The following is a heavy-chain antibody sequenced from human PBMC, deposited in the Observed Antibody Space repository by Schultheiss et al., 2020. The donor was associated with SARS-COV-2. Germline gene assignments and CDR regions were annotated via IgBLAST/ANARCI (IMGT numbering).Heavy chain of an antibody. J-gene: IGHJ4*02. CDR1: GIKFSNYA. D-gene: IGHD1-1*01. CDR3: AREATVTLDY. Sequence: GGSLRLSCAASGIKFSNYAMSWVRQAPGKGLEWVSTISGSGVTTYYADSVKGRFTISRDNSKNTLYLQMNSLRAEDTAVYYCAREATVTLDYWGQGTLVTVSS. CDR2: ISGSGVTT. V-gene: IGHV3-23*01.